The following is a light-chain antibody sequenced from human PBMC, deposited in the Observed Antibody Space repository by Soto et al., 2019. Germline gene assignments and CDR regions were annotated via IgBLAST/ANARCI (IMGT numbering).Light chain of an antibody. CDR3: QSYDSSLSGSV. CDR1: SSNIGAGYD. CDR2: GNS. J-gene: IGLJ3*02. Sequence: QSVLTQPPSVSGAPGQRVTISCTGSSSNIGAGYDVHWYQQLPGTAPKLLIYGNSNRPSGVPDRFSGSKSGTSASPAITGLQAEDEADYYCQSYDSSLSGSVFGGGTKLTV. V-gene: IGLV1-40*01.